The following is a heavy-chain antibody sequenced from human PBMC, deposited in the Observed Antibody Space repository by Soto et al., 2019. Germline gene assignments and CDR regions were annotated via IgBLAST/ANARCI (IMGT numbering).Heavy chain of an antibody. V-gene: IGHV3-48*01. CDR2: ITYTSSPI. CDR1: GFALRNYS. J-gene: IGHJ6*02. Sequence: EVQLVESGGGLVQPGGSLRLSCAGSGFALRNYSMHWVRQAPGKGMEWISYITYTSSPILYADAVRGRVTISRDNGKDSLCLQTTGLRAEDSAVYYCAREFRRPFYGMDVWGQGTTVTVSS. CDR3: AREFRRPFYGMDV.